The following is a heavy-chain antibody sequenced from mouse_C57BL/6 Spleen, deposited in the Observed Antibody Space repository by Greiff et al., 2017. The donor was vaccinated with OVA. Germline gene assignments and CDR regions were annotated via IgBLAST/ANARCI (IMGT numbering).Heavy chain of an antibody. CDR2: IYPRSGNT. J-gene: IGHJ2*01. CDR3: ARLGSTRYFDY. V-gene: IGHV1-81*01. D-gene: IGHD2-14*01. Sequence: QVHVKQSGAELARPGASVKLSCKASGYTFTSYGISWVKQRTGQGLEWIGEIYPRSGNTYYNEKFKGKATLTADKSSSTAYMELRSLTSEDSAVYFCARLGSTRYFDYWGQGTTLTVSS. CDR1: GYTFTSYG.